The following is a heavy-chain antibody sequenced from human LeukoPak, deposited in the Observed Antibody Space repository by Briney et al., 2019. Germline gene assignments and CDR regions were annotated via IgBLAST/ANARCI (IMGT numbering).Heavy chain of an antibody. Sequence: GGSLRLSCAASGFTFSSYSMNWVRQAPGKGLEWVSSIISSSSYIYYADSVKGRFTISSDNSKNSLYLQMNILRAEDTAVYYCARVGASMIDAFDIWGQGTMVTVSS. CDR1: GFTFSSYS. V-gene: IGHV3-21*01. D-gene: IGHD3-22*01. CDR3: ARVGASMIDAFDI. CDR2: IISSSSYI. J-gene: IGHJ3*02.